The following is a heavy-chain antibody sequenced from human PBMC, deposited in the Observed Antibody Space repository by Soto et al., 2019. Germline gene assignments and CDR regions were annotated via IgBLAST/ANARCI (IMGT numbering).Heavy chain of an antibody. Sequence: EVQLLESGGGLVQPGGSLRLSCAASGFTFSSYAMSWVRQAPGKGLEWVSAISGSGGSTYYADSVKGRFTISRDNXKXQLYLQMNSLRAEDTAVYYCAKSLGIAAAAYWYFDLWGRGTLVTVSS. CDR1: GFTFSSYA. CDR2: ISGSGGST. J-gene: IGHJ2*01. D-gene: IGHD6-13*01. V-gene: IGHV3-23*01. CDR3: AKSLGIAAAAYWYFDL.